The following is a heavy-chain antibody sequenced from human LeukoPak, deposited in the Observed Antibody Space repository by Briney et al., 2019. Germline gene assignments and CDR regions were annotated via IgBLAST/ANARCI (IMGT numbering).Heavy chain of an antibody. CDR3: ARLVGATFDY. CDR1: GGSISGYY. Sequence: KPSETLSLTCTVSGGSISGYYWNWIRQPPGRGLEWIGYIYYDGSTNYNPSLKSRVTISLDTSKNQFSLKLSSVAAADTAVYYCARLVGATFDYWGQGTLVTVSS. CDR2: IYYDGST. V-gene: IGHV4-59*08. J-gene: IGHJ4*02. D-gene: IGHD1-26*01.